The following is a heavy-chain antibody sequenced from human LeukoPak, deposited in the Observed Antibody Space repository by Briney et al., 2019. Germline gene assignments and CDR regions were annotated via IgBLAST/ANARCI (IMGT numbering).Heavy chain of an antibody. J-gene: IGHJ4*02. CDR3: AKDRAAGSYYFDY. CDR1: GFTFSSYG. V-gene: IGHV3-30*18. CDR2: ISYDGSNK. D-gene: IGHD6-19*01. Sequence: GGSLRLSCAASGFTFSSYGMHWVRQAPGKGLEWVAVISYDGSNKYYADSVKGRFTISRDNSKNTLYLQMSSLRAEDAAVYYCAKDRAAGSYYFDYWGQGTLVTVSS.